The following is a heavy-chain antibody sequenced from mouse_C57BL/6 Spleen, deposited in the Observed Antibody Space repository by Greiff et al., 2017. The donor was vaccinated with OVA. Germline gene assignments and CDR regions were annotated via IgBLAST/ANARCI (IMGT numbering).Heavy chain of an antibody. CDR1: GFTFSSYT. D-gene: IGHD2-4*01. CDR3: ARQKYYDYDGGALFAY. Sequence: EVKLVESGGGLVKPGGSLKLSCAASGFTFSSYTMSWVRQTPEKRLEWVATISGGGGNTYYPDSVKGRFTISRDNAKNTLYLQMSSLRSEDTALYYCARQKYYDYDGGALFAYWGQGTLVTVSA. V-gene: IGHV5-9*01. J-gene: IGHJ3*01. CDR2: ISGGGGNT.